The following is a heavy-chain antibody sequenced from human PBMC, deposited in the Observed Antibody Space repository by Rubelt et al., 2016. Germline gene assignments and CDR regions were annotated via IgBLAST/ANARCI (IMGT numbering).Heavy chain of an antibody. CDR2: ISVYNGNT. D-gene: IGHD6-6*01. J-gene: IGHJ3*02. CDR3: AGAQLAPHGFDI. Sequence: QVQLVQSGAEVKKPGASVKVSCKASGFTFTTNSIAWVRQAPGEGLEWMGWISVYNGNTNYRQSLQGRGTMTTDTFTSTAFMELRSLGPDDTAVYYCAGAQLAPHGFDIWGQGTMVTVSS. CDR1: GFTFTTNS. V-gene: IGHV1-18*01.